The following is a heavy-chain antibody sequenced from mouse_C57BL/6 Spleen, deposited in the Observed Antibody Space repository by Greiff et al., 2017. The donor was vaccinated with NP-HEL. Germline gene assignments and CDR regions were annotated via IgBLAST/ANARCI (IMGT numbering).Heavy chain of an antibody. Sequence: VQLQESGPELVKPGASVKISCKASGYAFSSSWMNWVKQRPGKGLEWIGRIYPGAGDTNYNGKFKGKATLTADKSSSTAYMQLSSLTSEDSAVYFCATLPYYGSSYDYFDYWGQGTTLTVSS. D-gene: IGHD1-1*01. CDR2: IYPGAGDT. CDR3: ATLPYYGSSYDYFDY. CDR1: GYAFSSSW. J-gene: IGHJ2*01. V-gene: IGHV1-82*01.